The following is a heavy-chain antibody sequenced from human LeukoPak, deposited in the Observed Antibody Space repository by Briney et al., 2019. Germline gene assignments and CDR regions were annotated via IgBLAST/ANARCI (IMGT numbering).Heavy chain of an antibody. CDR1: GFTLSSYA. CDR2: ISTSGSSI. D-gene: IGHD3-16*01. Sequence: GSLRLSCAASGFTLSSYAMSWVRQAPGKGLEWVSYISTSGSSIYYADSVKGRFTISRDNAKNSLYLQMNSLRAEDTAVYYCARDHVAFSLYWGEGTLVTVSS. J-gene: IGHJ4*02. CDR3: ARDHVAFSLY. V-gene: IGHV3-48*04.